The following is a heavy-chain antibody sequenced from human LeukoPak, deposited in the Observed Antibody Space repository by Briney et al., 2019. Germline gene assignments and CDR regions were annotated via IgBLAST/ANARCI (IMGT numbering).Heavy chain of an antibody. CDR2: ISDSGDTT. V-gene: IGHV3-23*01. CDR3: AKGQKHDFWSGHSHIYFDY. D-gene: IGHD3-3*01. Sequence: GGSLRLSCAVSGFTFNLYAMAWVRQAPGEGLEWVSSISDSGDTTYYADSVKGRFTISRDNSKNTLYLPMNSLRADDTAIYFCAKGQKHDFWSGHSHIYFDYWGQGARVTVSS. J-gene: IGHJ4*02. CDR1: GFTFNLYA.